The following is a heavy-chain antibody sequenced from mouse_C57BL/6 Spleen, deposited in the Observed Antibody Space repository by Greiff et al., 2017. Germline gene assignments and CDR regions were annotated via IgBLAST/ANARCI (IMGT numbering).Heavy chain of an antibody. V-gene: IGHV5-9*01. Sequence: EVNVVESGGGLVKPGGSLKLSCAASGFTFSSYTMSWVRQTPEKRLEWVATISGGGGNTYYPDSVKGRFTISRDNAKNTLYLQMSSLRSEDTALYYCARLLGRADFDYWGQGTTLTVSS. J-gene: IGHJ2*01. CDR1: GFTFSSYT. CDR3: ARLLGRADFDY. D-gene: IGHD4-1*01. CDR2: ISGGGGNT.